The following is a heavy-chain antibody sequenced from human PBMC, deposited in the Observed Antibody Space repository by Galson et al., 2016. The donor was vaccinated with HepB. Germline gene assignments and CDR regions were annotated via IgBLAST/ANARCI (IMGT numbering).Heavy chain of an antibody. CDR3: ARMRIYCSPITCYGGNYYNPMDV. Sequence: QSGAEVKKPGESLKISCKASGDSFTSYWIAWVRQTPGKGLEWVGILYPGDSDTRVSPSLKGQVTLSADKSINTAYLQWSSLKASDTAIYFCARMRIYCSPITCYGGNYYNPMDVWGQGTTVTVSS. D-gene: IGHD5/OR15-5a*01. CDR2: LYPGDSDT. V-gene: IGHV5-51*01. J-gene: IGHJ6*02. CDR1: GDSFTSYW.